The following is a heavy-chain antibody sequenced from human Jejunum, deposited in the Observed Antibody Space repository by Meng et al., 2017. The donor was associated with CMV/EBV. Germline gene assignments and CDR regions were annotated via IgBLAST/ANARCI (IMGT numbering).Heavy chain of an antibody. V-gene: IGHV1-2*02. CDR2: INSNSGTT. CDR1: GYTLTADF. D-gene: IGHD6-6*01. J-gene: IGHJ5*02. Sequence: SCKASGYTLTADFMFWVRQAPGQGLEWMGWINSNSGTTNYAQKFQGRVTMTWDTSISAVYMDLSSLRSDDTAVYYCVPYIGSSYRFGPWGQGTLVTVSS. CDR3: VPYIGSSYRFGP.